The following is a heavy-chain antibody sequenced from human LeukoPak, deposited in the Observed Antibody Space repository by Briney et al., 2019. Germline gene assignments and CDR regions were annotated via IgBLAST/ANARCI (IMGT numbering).Heavy chain of an antibody. CDR2: IYHSGST. J-gene: IGHJ4*02. V-gene: IGHV4-30-2*01. Sequence: PSETLSLTCTVSGGSISNRSYYWSWIRQPPGKGLEWIGYIYHSGSTYYNPSLKSRVTISVDRSKNQFSLKLSSVTAADTAVYYCASRYYYDSSGYYYGPDYWGQGTLVTVSS. CDR3: ASRYYYDSSGYYYGPDY. CDR1: GGSISNRSYY. D-gene: IGHD3-22*01.